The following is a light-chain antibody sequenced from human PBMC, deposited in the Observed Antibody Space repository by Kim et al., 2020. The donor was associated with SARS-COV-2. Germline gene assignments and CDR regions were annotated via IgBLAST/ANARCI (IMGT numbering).Light chain of an antibody. CDR1: QNIATY. CDR3: QQTYSTPRT. CDR2: AAS. V-gene: IGKV1-39*01. Sequence: ASVGASVSITCRASQNIATYLNWYQQKPGRAPSLLIYAASSLQRGVPSRFSGSGSGTDFTLTISSLQPEDFATYYCQQTYSTPRTFGQGTKVDIK. J-gene: IGKJ1*01.